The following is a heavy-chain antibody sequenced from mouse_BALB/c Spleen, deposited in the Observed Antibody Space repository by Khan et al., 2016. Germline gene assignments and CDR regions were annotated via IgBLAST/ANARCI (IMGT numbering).Heavy chain of an antibody. V-gene: IGHV14-3*02. Sequence: VQLQQSGAELVKPGASVKLSCTASGFNIKDTFMHWVKQRPEQGLEWIGRIDPANGNTRYDPKFQGKATITADTSSNTAYLQLSSLTSEYTAVYYCARRGPIDYYGSTYGYWGQGTTLTVSS. CDR2: IDPANGNT. D-gene: IGHD1-1*01. CDR3: ARRGPIDYYGSTYGY. CDR1: GFNIKDTF. J-gene: IGHJ2*01.